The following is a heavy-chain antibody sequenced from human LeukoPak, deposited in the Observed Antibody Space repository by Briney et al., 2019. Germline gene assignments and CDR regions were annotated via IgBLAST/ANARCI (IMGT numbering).Heavy chain of an antibody. CDR3: ARVSLVRGGPFDY. V-gene: IGHV1-46*01. CDR2: INPSGGST. Sequence: ASVKVSCKASGYTFTSYYMHWVRQAPGQGLEWMGIINPSGGSTSYAQKFQGRVTITADKSTSTAYMELSSLRSEDTAVYYCARVSLVRGGPFDYWGQGTLVTVSS. J-gene: IGHJ4*02. CDR1: GYTFTSYY. D-gene: IGHD3-10*01.